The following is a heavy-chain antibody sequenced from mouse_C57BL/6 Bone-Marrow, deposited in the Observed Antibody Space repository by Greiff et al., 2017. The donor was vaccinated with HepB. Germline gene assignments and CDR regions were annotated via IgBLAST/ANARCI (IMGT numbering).Heavy chain of an antibody. V-gene: IGHV1-62-2*01. D-gene: IGHD1-1*01. CDR2: FYPGSGSI. J-gene: IGHJ1*03. Sequence: VQLQQSGAELVKPGASVKLSCKASGYTFTEYTIHWVKQRSGQGLEWIGWFYPGSGSIKYNEKFKDKATLTADKSSSTVYMELSILTSEDSAVYFCARHEALPYYYGSSGWYFDVWGTGTTVTVSS. CDR1: GYTFTEYT. CDR3: ARHEALPYYYGSSGWYFDV.